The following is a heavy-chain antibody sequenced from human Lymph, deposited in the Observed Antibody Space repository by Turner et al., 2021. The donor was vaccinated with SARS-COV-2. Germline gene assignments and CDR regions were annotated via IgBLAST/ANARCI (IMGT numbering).Heavy chain of an antibody. CDR2: ISGNNDNT. D-gene: IGHD3-9*01. CDR1: GYTFTNYG. V-gene: IGHV1-18*01. CDR3: ARSNFDWLFSPDWFDP. Sequence: QVLLVQSGAEVKKPGASVTVSCKASGYTFTNYGISWVRQAPGEGLGWMEWISGNNDNTNYAQKLQGRVTMTTDTSTSTAYMELRSLRSDDTAVYYCARSNFDWLFSPDWFDPWGQGTLVIVSS. J-gene: IGHJ5*02.